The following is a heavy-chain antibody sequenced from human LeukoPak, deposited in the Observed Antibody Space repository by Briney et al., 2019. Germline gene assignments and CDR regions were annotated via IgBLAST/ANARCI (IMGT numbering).Heavy chain of an antibody. CDR3: ARVDTKSYGSAYMDV. J-gene: IGHJ6*03. D-gene: IGHD3-10*01. V-gene: IGHV3-48*04. CDR2: ISFTSGTI. Sequence: QSGGSLRLSCAASGLSFSRSSINWVRQAPGKGLEWVSYISFTSGTIYYADSVKGRFTVSRDNAKNSSFLQLDVLRAEDTAVYYCARVDTKSYGSAYMDVWGSGTTVTVSS. CDR1: GLSFSRSS.